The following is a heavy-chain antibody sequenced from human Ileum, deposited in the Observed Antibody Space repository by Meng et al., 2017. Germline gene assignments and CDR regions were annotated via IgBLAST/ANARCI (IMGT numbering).Heavy chain of an antibody. CDR2: IYYSGNT. V-gene: IGHV4-59*02. D-gene: IGHD6-19*01. Sequence: VALREAGPGLGRPSGTLSLTCTVSGGSVSSSWSWIRQPPGKGLEWIGHIYYSGNTNYNPSLKSRVTISVDTSKNQFSLKLSSVTAADTAVYFCARDRRDSSGWFYFDYWAQGTLVTVSS. CDR1: GGSVSSS. J-gene: IGHJ4*02. CDR3: ARDRRDSSGWFYFDY.